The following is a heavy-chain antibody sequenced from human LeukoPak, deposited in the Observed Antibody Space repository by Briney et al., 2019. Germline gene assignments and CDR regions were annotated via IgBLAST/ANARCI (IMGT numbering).Heavy chain of an antibody. D-gene: IGHD3-10*01. J-gene: IGHJ6*03. CDR3: TTDRGDYGSGSYEIYYYYMDV. CDR1: GFTFSNAW. CDR2: IKSKTDGGTT. Sequence: GSLRLSCAASGFTFSNAWMSWVRQAPGKGLEWVGRIKSKTDGGTTDYAAPVKGRFTISRDDSKNRLYLQMNSLKTEDTAVYYCTTDRGDYGSGSYEIYYYYMDVWGKGTTVTVSS. V-gene: IGHV3-15*01.